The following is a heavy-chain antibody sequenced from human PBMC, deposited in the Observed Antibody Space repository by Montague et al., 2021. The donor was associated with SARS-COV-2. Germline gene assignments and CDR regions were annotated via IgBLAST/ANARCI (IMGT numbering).Heavy chain of an antibody. J-gene: IGHJ3*01. Sequence: TLSLTCTVSGGSISDGGYSWTWIRQLPGKGLEWIGCIYYSGSTFYNPSLKSRLTISVDTSKNQFSLKLSSVTAADTAVYYCPREGGRFQLWLRGDDAYALWGQGTMVTVSS. CDR2: IYYSGST. CDR1: GGSISDGGYS. V-gene: IGHV4-31*03. CDR3: PREGGRFQLWLRGDDAYAL. D-gene: IGHD5-18*01.